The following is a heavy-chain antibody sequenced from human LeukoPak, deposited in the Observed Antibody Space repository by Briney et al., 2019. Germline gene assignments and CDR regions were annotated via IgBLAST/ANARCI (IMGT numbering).Heavy chain of an antibody. V-gene: IGHV3-30*18. D-gene: IGHD3-10*01. CDR3: ANGYYYGSGSYYKEAFDI. J-gene: IGHJ3*02. Sequence: GGSLRLACAASGFTFSNYGMHWVRQAPGKGLEWVVVISYDGSNKYYADSVKGRFTISRDNSKNTLYLQMNSLRAEDTAVYYCANGYYYGSGSYYKEAFDIWGQGTMVTVSS. CDR2: ISYDGSNK. CDR1: GFTFSNYG.